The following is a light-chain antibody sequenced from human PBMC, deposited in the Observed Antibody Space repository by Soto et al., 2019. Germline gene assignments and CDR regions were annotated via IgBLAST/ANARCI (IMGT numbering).Light chain of an antibody. CDR2: EVT. CDR3: NSYTTNXNRA. CDR1: SSDVGAYNY. Sequence: QSVLTQPASVSGSPGQSITISCTGTSSDVGAYNYVSWYQHHPGKAPKLMIYEVTNRPSGVSNRFSGSKSGNTASLTISGLQAEDEADYYCNSYTTNXNRAFGTGTKVXVX. V-gene: IGLV2-14*01. J-gene: IGLJ1*01.